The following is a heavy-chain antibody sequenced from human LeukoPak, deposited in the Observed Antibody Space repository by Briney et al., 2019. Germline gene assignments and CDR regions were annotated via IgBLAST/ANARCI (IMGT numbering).Heavy chain of an antibody. D-gene: IGHD2-2*01. Sequence: SQTLSLTCTVSVGSISSGDYYWSWIRQPPGKGLEWIGYIYYSGSTYYNPSLKSRVTISVDTSKNQFSLKLSSVTAADTAVYYCASIENCSSTSCYPTDAFDIWGQGTMVTVSS. J-gene: IGHJ3*02. CDR2: IYYSGST. V-gene: IGHV4-30-4*08. CDR1: VGSISSGDYY. CDR3: ASIENCSSTSCYPTDAFDI.